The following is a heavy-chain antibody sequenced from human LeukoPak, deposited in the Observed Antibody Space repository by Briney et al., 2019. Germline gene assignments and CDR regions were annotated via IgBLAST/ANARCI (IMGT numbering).Heavy chain of an antibody. J-gene: IGHJ4*02. CDR1: GFTFSIFW. CDR2: INNDGSST. D-gene: IGHD6-19*01. CDR3: ARRWAVAAVDY. V-gene: IGHV3-74*01. Sequence: GGSLRLSCAASGFTFSIFWMHWVRRAPGKGPVWVSRINNDGSSTDYADSVKGRFTISRDNAKNTLYLQMNSLRTEDTAVYYRARRWAVAAVDYWGQGTLVTVSS.